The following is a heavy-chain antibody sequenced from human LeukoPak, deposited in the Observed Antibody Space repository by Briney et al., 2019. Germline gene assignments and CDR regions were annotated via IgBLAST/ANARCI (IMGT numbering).Heavy chain of an antibody. CDR3: ARARPHFDY. Sequence: PGGSLRLSCAASGFIFSSSTMSWVRQAPGKGLEWVSSININSGYIYYADSVRGRFTISRDNAKNSLLLQMNSLRVEDTAVYYCARARPHFDYWGQGILVTVSS. CDR2: ININSGYI. V-gene: IGHV3-21*01. CDR1: GFIFSSST. J-gene: IGHJ4*02.